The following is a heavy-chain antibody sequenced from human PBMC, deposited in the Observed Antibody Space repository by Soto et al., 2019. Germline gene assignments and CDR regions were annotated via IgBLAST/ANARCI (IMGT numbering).Heavy chain of an antibody. J-gene: IGHJ1*01. D-gene: IGHD3-10*01. V-gene: IGHV1-18*01. CDR2: ISAYNGNT. CDR3: ARDIITRSTRRSSQH. CDR1: GYTFTSYG. Sequence: GASVKVSCKASGYTFTSYGISWVRQAPGQGLEWMGWISAYNGNTNYAQKLQGRVTMTTDTSTSTAYMELRSLRSDDTAVYYCARDIITRSTRRSSQHRGQGPLVTVSS.